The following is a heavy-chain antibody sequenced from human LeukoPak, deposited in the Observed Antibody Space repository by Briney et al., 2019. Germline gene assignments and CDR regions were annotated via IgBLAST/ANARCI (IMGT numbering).Heavy chain of an antibody. D-gene: IGHD2-2*01. CDR3: ARGPDIVVVPAAYPREAVAAPDY. CDR1: GGSISSYY. V-gene: IGHV4-4*07. CDR2: IYTSGST. Sequence: ETLSLTCTVSGGSISSYYWSWIRQPAGKGLEWIGHIYTSGSTNYNPSLKSRVTMSVDTSKKQLFLKLSSVTAADTAVYYCARGPDIVVVPAAYPREAVAAPDYWGQGTLVTVSS. J-gene: IGHJ4*02.